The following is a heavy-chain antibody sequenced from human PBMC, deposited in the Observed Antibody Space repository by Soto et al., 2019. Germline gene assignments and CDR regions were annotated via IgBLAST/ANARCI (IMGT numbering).Heavy chain of an antibody. Sequence: ESLRLSCAASGFTFSVYWMHWVRQAPGKGLVWVSHMNSDGSSSIYADSVKGRFTISRDNAKNTLYLQMNSLRVEDTAVYYCARDRGNPDAFDIWGQGTMVTVSS. V-gene: IGHV3-74*01. CDR2: MNSDGSSS. CDR1: GFTFSVYW. CDR3: ARDRGNPDAFDI. D-gene: IGHD2-15*01. J-gene: IGHJ3*02.